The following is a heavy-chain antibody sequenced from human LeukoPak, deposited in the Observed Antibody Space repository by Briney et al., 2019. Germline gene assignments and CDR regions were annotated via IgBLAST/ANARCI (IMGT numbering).Heavy chain of an antibody. CDR2: ISYDGSDK. CDR3: KEVDY. CDR1: GLTFSTYP. J-gene: IGHJ4*02. V-gene: IGHV3-30*04. Sequence: GGSLRLSCAASGLTFSTYPMHWVRQAPGKGLEWVAGISYDGSDKYYAASVKGRFTISRDNSKNTLYLQMNSLRAEDTAIYYCKEVDYWGQGTLVTVSS.